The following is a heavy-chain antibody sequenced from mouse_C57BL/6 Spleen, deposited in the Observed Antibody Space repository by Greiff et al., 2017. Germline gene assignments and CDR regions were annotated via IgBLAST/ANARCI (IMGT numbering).Heavy chain of an antibody. V-gene: IGHV1-81*01. CDR3: ARDTGTEDY. J-gene: IGHJ2*01. CDR1: GYTFTSYG. CDR2: IYPRSGNT. Sequence: VQGVESGAELARPGASVKLSCKASGYTFTSYGISWVKQRTGQGLEWIGEIYPRSGNTYYNEKFKGKATLTADKSSSTAYMELRSLTSEDSAVYFCARDTGTEDYWGQGTTLTVSS. D-gene: IGHD4-1*01.